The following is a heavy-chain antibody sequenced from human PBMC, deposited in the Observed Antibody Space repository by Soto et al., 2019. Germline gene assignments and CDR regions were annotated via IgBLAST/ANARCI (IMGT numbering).Heavy chain of an antibody. CDR2: IYPGDPNT. V-gene: IGHV5-51*01. J-gene: IGHJ6*02. D-gene: IGHD3-3*01. Sequence: GESLKISCKGSGYSFTSYWIGWVRQMPGKGLEWMGIIYPGDPNTRYSPSLQGQVTISVDKSISTAYLQWSSLKATDTAMYYCARHAYDFWSGHPNPRYYYGMDVWGQGTTVTVSS. CDR3: ARHAYDFWSGHPNPRYYYGMDV. CDR1: GYSFTSYW.